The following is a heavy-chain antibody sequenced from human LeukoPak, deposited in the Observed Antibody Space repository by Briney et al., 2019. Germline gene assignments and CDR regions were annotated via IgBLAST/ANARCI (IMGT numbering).Heavy chain of an antibody. D-gene: IGHD5-12*01. Sequence: ASVKVSCKASGYTFTGYYMHWVRQAPGQGLEWMGWINPDNGGTNYAQKFQGRVTMTRAMSISTAYMELSRLRSDDTAVYYCARDPSNSGYDYLYYFDYWGQGTLVTVSS. CDR3: ARDPSNSGYDYLYYFDY. J-gene: IGHJ4*02. CDR1: GYTFTGYY. CDR2: INPDNGGT. V-gene: IGHV1-2*02.